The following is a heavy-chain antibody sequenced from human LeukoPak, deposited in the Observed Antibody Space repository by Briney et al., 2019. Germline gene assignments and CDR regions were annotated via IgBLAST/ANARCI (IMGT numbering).Heavy chain of an antibody. CDR2: IRSKAYGGTT. CDR1: GFTFGDYA. D-gene: IGHD2-21*02. Sequence: PGRSLRLSCTASGFTFGDYAMSWFRQAPGKGLEWVGFIRSKAYGGTTEYAASVKGRFTISRDDSKSIAYLQMNSLKTEDTAVYYCTRGGEGRAYRGGDCYFDYRGQGTLVTVSS. V-gene: IGHV3-49*03. J-gene: IGHJ4*02. CDR3: TRGGEGRAYRGGDCYFDY.